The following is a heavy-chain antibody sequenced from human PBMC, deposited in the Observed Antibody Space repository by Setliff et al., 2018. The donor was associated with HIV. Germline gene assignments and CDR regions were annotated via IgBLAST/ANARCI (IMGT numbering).Heavy chain of an antibody. V-gene: IGHV3-21*01. D-gene: IGHD6-13*01. J-gene: IGHJ4*02. CDR3: ARDLSPGITAPLDY. CDR2: ISGSSTYI. CDR1: GFTFSSYE. Sequence: GSLRLSCAASGFTFSSYEMNWVRQAPGKGLEWVSSISGSSTYIYYADSVKGRFTISRGNAKNSLYLQMNSLRAEDTAVYYCARDLSPGITAPLDYWGQGTLVTVSS.